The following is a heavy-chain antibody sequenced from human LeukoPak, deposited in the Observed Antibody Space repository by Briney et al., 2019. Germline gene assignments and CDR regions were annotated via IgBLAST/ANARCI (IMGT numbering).Heavy chain of an antibody. CDR1: GFTFSNAW. Sequence: GGSLRLSCAASGFTFSNAWMDWVRQAPGKGLEWVGRVKSKTDGGTTDYAAPVKGRFTISRDDSKNTLYLQMNSLKTEYPAVYYCTTTAIVGYYDRHDAFDIWGQGTMVTVSS. J-gene: IGHJ3*02. CDR3: TTTAIVGYYDRHDAFDI. D-gene: IGHD3-22*01. V-gene: IGHV3-15*01. CDR2: VKSKTDGGTT.